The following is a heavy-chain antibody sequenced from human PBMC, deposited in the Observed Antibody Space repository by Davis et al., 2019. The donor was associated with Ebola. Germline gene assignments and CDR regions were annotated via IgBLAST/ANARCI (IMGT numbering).Heavy chain of an antibody. CDR3: ATRFSNSDGALDI. CDR1: GFTFSNYW. Sequence: GESLKISCAASGFTFSNYWMHWVRQAPDKGLEWVGLIWFDGSVKFYGDSVKGRFTISRDNSKDILYLQMTSLRVEDTAVYYCATRFSNSDGALDIWGQGTLVTVSS. V-gene: IGHV3-33*08. J-gene: IGHJ3*02. D-gene: IGHD1-1*01. CDR2: IWFDGSVK.